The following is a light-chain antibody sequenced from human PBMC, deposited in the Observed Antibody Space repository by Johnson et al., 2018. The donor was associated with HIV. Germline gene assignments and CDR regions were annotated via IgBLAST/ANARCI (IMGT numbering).Light chain of an antibody. Sequence: QPVLTQPPSVSAAPGQKVTISCSGSSSNIGNNYVSWYQQVPGTAPKLLIYDNNRRPSGIPDRFSGSTSGSSATLGITGLPTGDEADYYCGTWDTSLSTGFFGTGTKVTVL. J-gene: IGLJ1*01. CDR2: DNN. V-gene: IGLV1-51*01. CDR3: GTWDTSLSTGF. CDR1: SSNIGNNY.